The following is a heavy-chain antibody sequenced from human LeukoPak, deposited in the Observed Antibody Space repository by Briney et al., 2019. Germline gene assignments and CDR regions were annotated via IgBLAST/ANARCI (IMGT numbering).Heavy chain of an antibody. CDR1: GYTFSSYD. Sequence: GASVTVSCKASGYTFSSYDINWVRQATGQGLEWMGWMNPNSGNTGYAQKFQGRVTMTRNTSISTAYMELSRLRSEDTAVYYCARSSSSGWYGWFDPWGQGTLVTVSS. CDR2: MNPNSGNT. CDR3: ARSSSSGWYGWFDP. D-gene: IGHD6-19*01. J-gene: IGHJ5*02. V-gene: IGHV1-8*01.